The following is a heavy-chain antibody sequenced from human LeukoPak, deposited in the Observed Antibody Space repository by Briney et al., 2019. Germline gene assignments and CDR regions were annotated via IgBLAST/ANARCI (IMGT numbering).Heavy chain of an antibody. CDR1: GYIFTSYG. J-gene: IGHJ6*03. Sequence: ASVKVSCKASGYIFTSYGISWVRQAPGQGLEWMGWISAYKGDRNYAQKFQGRVTMTTDTSTSTAYMELRSLRSDDTAVYYCAREAYYDSGSYLNYYYMDVWGRRTTVTVSS. V-gene: IGHV1-18*01. D-gene: IGHD3-10*01. CDR3: AREAYYDSGSYLNYYYMDV. CDR2: ISAYKGDR.